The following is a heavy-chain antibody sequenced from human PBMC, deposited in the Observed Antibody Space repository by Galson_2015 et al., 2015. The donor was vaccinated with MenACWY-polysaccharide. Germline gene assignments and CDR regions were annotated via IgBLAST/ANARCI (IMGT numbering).Heavy chain of an antibody. J-gene: IGHJ6*02. CDR3: GRVYPGNYYAMDV. Sequence: QSGAAVKKPGESLRLSCKVSGYRFAGYWIGWVRQMSGKGLEWMGIIYASDSETRYKPSFQGQATITADRSTSTAYLHLGSLKASDTAMYYCGRVYPGNYYAMDVWGQGTTVIVTS. D-gene: IGHD2-8*01. CDR1: GYRFAGYW. V-gene: IGHV5-51*01. CDR2: IYASDSET.